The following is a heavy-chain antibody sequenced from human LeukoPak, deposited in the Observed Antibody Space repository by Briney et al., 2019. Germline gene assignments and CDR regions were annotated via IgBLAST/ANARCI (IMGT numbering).Heavy chain of an antibody. J-gene: IGHJ3*01. CDR3: ARSQSGVFDV. Sequence: PGGSLRLSCVATGFTFRNYWMQWVRQVKGKGLVWVSRLNGDGTNIIYADSVKGRFTISRDNAENTLYLQMNSLRAEDTALYYCARSQSGVFDVWGQGTMVTVSS. CDR1: GFTFRNYW. CDR2: LNGDGTNI. D-gene: IGHD2-8*01. V-gene: IGHV3-74*01.